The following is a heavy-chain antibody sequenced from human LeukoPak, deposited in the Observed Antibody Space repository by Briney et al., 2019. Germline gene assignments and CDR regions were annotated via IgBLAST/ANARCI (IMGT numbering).Heavy chain of an antibody. J-gene: IGHJ4*02. CDR1: GFTFSSYA. V-gene: IGHV3-23*01. CDR2: ISGGAIST. CDR3: AREHTPYGSGCTAAY. Sequence: PGGSLRLSCAASGFTFSSYAMTWVRQAPGKGLDWVSAISGGAISTYYADSVKGRFTISRDNAKNSLYLQMNSLRAEDTAVYYCAREHTPYGSGCTAAYWGQGTLVTVSS. D-gene: IGHD6-19*01.